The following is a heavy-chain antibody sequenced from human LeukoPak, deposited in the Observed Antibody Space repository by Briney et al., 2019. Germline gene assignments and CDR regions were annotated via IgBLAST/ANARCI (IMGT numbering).Heavy chain of an antibody. Sequence: GRSLRLSCVGSGFTIHDHAMHWVRQAPGKGLEWVSGIDWNSGRIGYADSVKGRFTISRDNAKNSLYLQMNSLRAEDTAVYYCARERGSGWYKSDYYYGMDVWGQGTTVTVSS. CDR1: GFTIHDHA. CDR3: ARERGSGWYKSDYYYGMDV. CDR2: IDWNSGRI. J-gene: IGHJ6*02. V-gene: IGHV3-9*01. D-gene: IGHD6-19*01.